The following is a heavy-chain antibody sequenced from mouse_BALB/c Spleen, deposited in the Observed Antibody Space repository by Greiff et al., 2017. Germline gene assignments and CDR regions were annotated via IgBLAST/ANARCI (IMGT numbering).Heavy chain of an antibody. CDR2: ISSGGSYT. D-gene: IGHD2-1*01. V-gene: IGHV5-6*01. CDR1: GFTFSSYG. J-gene: IGHJ4*01. CDR3: ARHRDYGNSLAMDY. Sequence: EVKLQESGGDLVKPGGSLKLSCAASGFTFSSYGMSWVRQTPDKRLEWVATISSGGSYTYYPDSVKGRFTISRDNAKNTLYLQMSSLKSEDTAMYYCARHRDYGNSLAMDYWGQGTSVTVSS.